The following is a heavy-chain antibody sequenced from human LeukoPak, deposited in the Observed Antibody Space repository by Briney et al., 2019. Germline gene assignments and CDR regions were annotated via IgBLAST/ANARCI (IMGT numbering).Heavy chain of an antibody. J-gene: IGHJ4*02. Sequence: GGSLRLSCAPSGFTFSSYAMSWVRQAPGKGLEWVSAISGSGGSTYYADSVKGRFTISRDNSKNTLYLQMNSLRAEDTAVYYCAKQQLVPTSLYWGQGTLVTVSS. CDR1: GFTFSSYA. D-gene: IGHD6-13*01. CDR2: ISGSGGST. V-gene: IGHV3-23*01. CDR3: AKQQLVPTSLY.